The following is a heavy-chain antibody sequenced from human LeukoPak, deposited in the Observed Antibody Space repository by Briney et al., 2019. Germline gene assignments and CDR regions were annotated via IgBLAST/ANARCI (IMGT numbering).Heavy chain of an antibody. V-gene: IGHV3-30*02. CDR2: IRYDGSDK. J-gene: IGHJ4*02. Sequence: GGSLRLSCEASGFTFNSYAMHWVRQVPGKGLQWVALIRYDGSDKYYADSVKGRFTIPRDNSKNTLYLQLNSLIPDDMAVYYCARGYGENYLNYWGQGTLVTVST. CDR1: GFTFNSYA. CDR3: ARGYGENYLNY. D-gene: IGHD4/OR15-4a*01.